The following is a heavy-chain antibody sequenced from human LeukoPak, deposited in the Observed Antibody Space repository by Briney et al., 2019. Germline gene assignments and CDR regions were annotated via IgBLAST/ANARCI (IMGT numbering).Heavy chain of an antibody. CDR2: IRSKAYGGTT. CDR3: TRDLPYYYDSSGYSGY. V-gene: IGHV3-49*03. CDR1: GFTFGDYD. J-gene: IGHJ4*02. Sequence: SGGSLRLSCTASGFTFGDYDMNWFRQAPGKGLEWVGFIRSKAYGGTTEYAASVKGRFTISRDDSKSIAYLQMNSLKNEDTAVYYCTRDLPYYYDSSGYSGYWGQGTLVTVSS. D-gene: IGHD3-22*01.